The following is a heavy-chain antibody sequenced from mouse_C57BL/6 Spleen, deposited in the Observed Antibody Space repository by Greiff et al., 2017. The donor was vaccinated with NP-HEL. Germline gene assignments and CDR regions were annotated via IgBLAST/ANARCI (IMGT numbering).Heavy chain of an antibody. Sequence: QVQLQQPGAELVRPGSSVKLSCKASGYTFTSYWMDWVKQRPGQGLEWIGNIYPSDSETNYNQKFKDKATLTVDKSSSTAYMQLSSLTSEDSAVYYCARKGEYDYDWFAYWGQGTLVTVSA. CDR3: ARKGEYDYDWFAY. J-gene: IGHJ3*01. D-gene: IGHD2-4*01. CDR2: IYPSDSET. V-gene: IGHV1-61*01. CDR1: GYTFTSYW.